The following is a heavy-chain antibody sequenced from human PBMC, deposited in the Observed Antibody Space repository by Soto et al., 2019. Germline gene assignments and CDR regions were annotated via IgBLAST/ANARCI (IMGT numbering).Heavy chain of an antibody. D-gene: IGHD4-17*01. CDR1: GFTFSSYG. J-gene: IGHJ4*02. CDR2: IRYDGSNK. Sequence: GGSLRLCCAASGFTFSSYGMHWVRQAPGKGLEWVAVIRYDGSNKYYADSVKGRFTISRDNSKNTLYLQMNSLRAEDTAVYYCARYGDYGKTYDYWGQGTLVTVSS. V-gene: IGHV3-33*01. CDR3: ARYGDYGKTYDY.